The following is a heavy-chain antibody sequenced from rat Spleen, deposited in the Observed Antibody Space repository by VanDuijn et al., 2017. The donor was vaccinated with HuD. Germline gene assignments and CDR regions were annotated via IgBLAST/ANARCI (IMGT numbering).Heavy chain of an antibody. J-gene: IGHJ2*01. CDR3: AREDSGLDY. D-gene: IGHD4-3*01. CDR2: RWSGGTT. V-gene: IGHV2-45*01. CDR1: GFSLISYN. Sequence: QVQLMESGPGLVQPSETLSLTCTVSGFSLISYNVHWVRQPPGKGLEWMGVRWSGGTTESNSALKFRLCISRDTSKNQVFLKMNRLQSEDTTTYYCAREDSGLDYGGQGVMVTVSS.